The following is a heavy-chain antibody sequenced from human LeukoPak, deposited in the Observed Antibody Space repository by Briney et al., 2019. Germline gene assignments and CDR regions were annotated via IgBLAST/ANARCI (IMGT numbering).Heavy chain of an antibody. V-gene: IGHV3-33*06. CDR2: IWYDRSNE. J-gene: IGHJ4*02. Sequence: GGSLRLSCAASGFTFSSYGMHWVRRAPGKGLEWVAVIWYDRSNEYYADSVKGRFTISRDNSKNTLYLQMNSLRVEDTAVYYCAKGGFVDTAMVIDYWGQGTLVTVSS. D-gene: IGHD5-18*01. CDR3: AKGGFVDTAMVIDY. CDR1: GFTFSSYG.